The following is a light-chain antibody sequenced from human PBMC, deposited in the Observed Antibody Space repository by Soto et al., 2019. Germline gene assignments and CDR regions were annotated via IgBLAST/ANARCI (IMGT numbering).Light chain of an antibody. CDR2: AAS. CDR1: QGISNY. CDR3: EKYNRAPFT. J-gene: IGKJ3*01. Sequence: DIKMTQSPSSLSASVGDRVTITCRASQGISNYLAWYQQKPGKVPKLLIYAASTLQSGVPSRFSGSGSGTHFTLTISSLQPEDVATYYCEKYNRAPFTFGHGTKVDIK. V-gene: IGKV1-27*01.